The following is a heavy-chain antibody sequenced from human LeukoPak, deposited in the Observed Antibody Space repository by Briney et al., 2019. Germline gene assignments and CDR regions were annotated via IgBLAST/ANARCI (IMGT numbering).Heavy chain of an antibody. CDR2: ISSGSSYI. V-gene: IGHV3-21*01. CDR3: AVNDAFDI. CDR1: GFTFSSYS. J-gene: IGHJ3*02. Sequence: PGGSLRLSCAASGFTFSSYSMNWVRQAPGKGLEWVSPISSGSSYIYYADSVKGRFTISRDNTKNSLYLQMNSLRAEDTAVYYCAVNDAFDIWGQGTMVTVSS.